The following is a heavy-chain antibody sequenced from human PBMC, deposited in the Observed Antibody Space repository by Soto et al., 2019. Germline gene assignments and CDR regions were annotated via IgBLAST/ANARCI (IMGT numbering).Heavy chain of an antibody. CDR3: ARVSAAGTRWFDS. CDR2: IDYRGRT. V-gene: IGHV4-31*03. CDR1: GASLSSGGFY. J-gene: IGHJ5*01. Sequence: QVQLQESGPGLVQPSQTLSLTCTVSGASLSSGGFYWSWIRQFPGKGLAWIGYIDYRGRTFYNPSLKSRATISRDTSKSQFSLNVNSVTAADTAVFYCARVSAAGTRWFDSWGQGTLVTVSS. D-gene: IGHD6-13*01.